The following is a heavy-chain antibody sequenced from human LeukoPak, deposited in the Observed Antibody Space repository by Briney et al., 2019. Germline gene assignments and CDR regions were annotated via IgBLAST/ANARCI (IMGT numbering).Heavy chain of an antibody. Sequence: SETLSLTCTVSGGSISSSYFWGWIRQPPGKGLEWIGSIYYNDNTYYNPSLKSGVTISLDTSKNQFSLKLSSVTAADTAVYYCARGIWFGEFWGQGTLVTVSS. CDR3: ARGIWFGEF. J-gene: IGHJ4*02. V-gene: IGHV4-39*07. CDR2: IYYNDNT. CDR1: GGSISSSYF. D-gene: IGHD3-10*01.